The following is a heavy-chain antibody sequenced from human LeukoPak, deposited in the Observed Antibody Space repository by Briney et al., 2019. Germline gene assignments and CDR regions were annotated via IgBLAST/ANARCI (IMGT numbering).Heavy chain of an antibody. CDR3: AKELNFDY. Sequence: GGSLRLSCAASGFTFSSYGMHWVRQAPGKGLEWVAVISYDGSNKYYADSVKGRFTISRDNSKNTLYLQMNSLRAEDTAVYYCAKELNFDYWGQGTLVTVSS. V-gene: IGHV3-30*18. CDR2: ISYDGSNK. CDR1: GFTFSSYG. J-gene: IGHJ4*02.